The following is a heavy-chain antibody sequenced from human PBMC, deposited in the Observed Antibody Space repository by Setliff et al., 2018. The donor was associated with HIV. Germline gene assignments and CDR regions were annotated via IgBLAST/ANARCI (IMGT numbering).Heavy chain of an antibody. CDR3: ARVSYDYASYYMDV. V-gene: IGHV4-38-2*01. D-gene: IGHD3-16*01. J-gene: IGHJ6*03. CDR1: GYSISSGYY. CDR2: IYQSGST. Sequence: SETLSLTCAVSGYSISSGYYWGWIRQPPGKGLEWIGTIYQSGSTYYNPSLKSRVTISLDTSKNQFSLKLSSVTAADTAVYYCARVSYDYASYYMDVWGKGTTGTVSS.